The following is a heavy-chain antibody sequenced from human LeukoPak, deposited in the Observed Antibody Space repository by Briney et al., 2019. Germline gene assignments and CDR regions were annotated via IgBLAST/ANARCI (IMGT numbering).Heavy chain of an antibody. D-gene: IGHD4-23*01. CDR3: AKDLYGGNSGGNFDY. J-gene: IGHJ4*02. V-gene: IGHV3-48*01. Sequence: PGGSLRLSCAASGFTFSSYSMNWVRQAPGKGLEWVSYISSSSSTIYYADSVKGRFTISRDNAKNSLYLQMNSLRAEDTAVYYCAKDLYGGNSGGNFDYWGQGTLVTVSS. CDR2: ISSSSSTI. CDR1: GFTFSSYS.